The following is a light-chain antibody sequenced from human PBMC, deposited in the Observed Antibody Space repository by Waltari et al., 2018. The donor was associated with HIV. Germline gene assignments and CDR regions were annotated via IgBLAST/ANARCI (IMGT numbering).Light chain of an antibody. CDR3: YSAADNNLGV. V-gene: IGLV3-27*01. J-gene: IGLJ3*02. CDR1: VLAKKY. CDR2: KDS. Sequence: SSELTQPPSLSVSPGQTARITCPCAVLAKKYARWFKQKPCQAPVLVIYKDSGRPSGIPERFSGSRLGTTVTLTISGAQVEVEADYYCYSAADNNLGVFGGGTKLTVL.